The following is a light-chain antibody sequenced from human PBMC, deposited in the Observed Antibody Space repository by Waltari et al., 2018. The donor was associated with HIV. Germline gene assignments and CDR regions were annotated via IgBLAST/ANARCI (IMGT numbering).Light chain of an antibody. CDR1: QSINNN. J-gene: IGKJ3*01. Sequence: EILMTQSPATLSVSPGERATLSCRASQSINNNLAWYQQKPGQAPRLLIYGASTGATGVPARFSGSGSGTEFTLTISSLQSEDFAVYYCQQYNNWPGITFGPRTKVDIK. V-gene: IGKV3-15*01. CDR3: QQYNNWPGIT. CDR2: GAS.